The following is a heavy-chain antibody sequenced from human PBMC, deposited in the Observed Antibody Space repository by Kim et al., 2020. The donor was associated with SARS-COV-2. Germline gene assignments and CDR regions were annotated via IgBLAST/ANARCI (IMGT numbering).Heavy chain of an antibody. CDR2: ISDSGRT. CDR1: GGSIRSTTYY. CDR3: ARLYSGTRPPDY. Sequence: SETLSLTCTISGGSIRSTTYYWGWIRQPPGKGLEWIGSISDSGRTSYNPSLKSRVTISVDTSKNQLSLKLTSLTAADTAVFYCARLYSGTRPPDYWGQGTLVTVAS. D-gene: IGHD6-25*01. V-gene: IGHV4-39*01. J-gene: IGHJ4*02.